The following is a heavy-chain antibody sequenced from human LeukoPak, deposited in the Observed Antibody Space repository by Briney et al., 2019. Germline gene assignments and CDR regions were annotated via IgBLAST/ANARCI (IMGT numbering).Heavy chain of an antibody. D-gene: IGHD1-14*01. CDR1: GFTFSSYS. Sequence: GGSLRLSCAASGFTFSSYSMNWVRQAPGRGLEWVSYISSSSSTIYYSDSVKGRFTISRDNAKNSLYLQMNSLRAEDTAVYFCSRNPTAYNWFDPWGQGTLVTVSS. V-gene: IGHV3-48*01. CDR3: SRNPTAYNWFDP. CDR2: ISSSSSTI. J-gene: IGHJ5*02.